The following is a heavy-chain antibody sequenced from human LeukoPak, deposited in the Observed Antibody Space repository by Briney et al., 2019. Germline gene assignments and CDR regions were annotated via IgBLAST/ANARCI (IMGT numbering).Heavy chain of an antibody. CDR1: GITFSSYP. V-gene: IGHV3-64*01. CDR3: ARERGRNGHYDY. Sequence: PGGSLRLSCVASGITFSSYPMHWVRQAPGKGMEYVSAISSDGGSPYYANSVKGRFTISRDNSKNTLYLQMGSLRTEDMAAYYCARERGRNGHYDYWGQGTLVTVSS. J-gene: IGHJ4*02. CDR2: ISSDGGSP. D-gene: IGHD1-1*01.